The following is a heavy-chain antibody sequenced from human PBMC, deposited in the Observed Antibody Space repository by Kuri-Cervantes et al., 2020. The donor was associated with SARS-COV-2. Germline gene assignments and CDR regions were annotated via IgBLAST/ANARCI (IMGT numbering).Heavy chain of an antibody. CDR2: INPTVGDT. V-gene: IGHV1-46*01. D-gene: IGHD3-9*01. Sequence: ASVKVSCKASGYIFTSYYLHWVRQAPGQGLEWMGVINPTVGDTTYAQKFQGRVTMTEDTSTDTAYMELSSLRSEDTAVYYCAIHFDWLLYGAFDIWGQGTMVTVSS. J-gene: IGHJ3*02. CDR3: AIHFDWLLYGAFDI. CDR1: GYIFTSYY.